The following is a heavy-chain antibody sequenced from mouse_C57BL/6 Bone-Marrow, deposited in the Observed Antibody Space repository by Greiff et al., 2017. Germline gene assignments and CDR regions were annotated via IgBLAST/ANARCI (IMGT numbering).Heavy chain of an antibody. Sequence: EVKLVESGAELVRPGASVKLSCTASGFNIKDDYMHWVKQRPEQGLEWIGWIDPENGDTEYASKFQGKATITADTSSNTAYLQLSSLTSEDTAVYYCTPLFYYYAMDYWGQGTSVTVSS. CDR3: TPLFYYYAMDY. V-gene: IGHV14-4*01. J-gene: IGHJ4*01. CDR1: GFNIKDDY. D-gene: IGHD6-1*01. CDR2: IDPENGDT.